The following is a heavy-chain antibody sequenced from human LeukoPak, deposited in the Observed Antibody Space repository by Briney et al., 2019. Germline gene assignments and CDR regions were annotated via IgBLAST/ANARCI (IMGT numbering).Heavy chain of an antibody. Sequence: SETLSLTCAVYGGSFSGYYWSWIRQPAGKGLEWIGRIYTSGSTNYNPSLKSRVTISVDTSKNQFSLKLSSVTAADTAVYYCAREGGGEQFDPWGQGTLVTVSS. D-gene: IGHD3-16*01. CDR1: GGSFSGYY. CDR3: AREGGGEQFDP. J-gene: IGHJ5*02. CDR2: IYTSGST. V-gene: IGHV4-4*07.